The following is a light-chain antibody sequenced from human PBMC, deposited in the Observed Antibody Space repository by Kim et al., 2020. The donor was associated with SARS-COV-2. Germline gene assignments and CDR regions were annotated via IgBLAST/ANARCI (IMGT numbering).Light chain of an antibody. V-gene: IGLV2-14*03. CDR1: SSDVGGYNS. J-gene: IGLJ2*01. Sequence: QSALTQPASVSGSPGQSITISCTGTSSDVGGYNSVSWYQHHPGKAPKVMIYDVSKRPSGVSNRFSGSKSGNTASLTISGLQAEDEADYYCSSYTSSSTLVFGGGTKVTVL. CDR3: SSYTSSSTLV. CDR2: DVS.